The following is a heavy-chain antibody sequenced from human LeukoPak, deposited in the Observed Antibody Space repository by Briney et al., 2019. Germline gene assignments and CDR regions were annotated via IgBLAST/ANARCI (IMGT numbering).Heavy chain of an antibody. V-gene: IGHV3-30*04. CDR1: GFTFSSYA. Sequence: GRSLRLSCAASGFTFSSYAMHWVRQAPGKGLEWVAVISYDGSNKYYADSVKGRFTISRDNSKNTLYLQMNSLRAEDTAVYYCARGTIGYCSGDNCFYYFGVDVWDQGTTVIVSS. J-gene: IGHJ6*02. D-gene: IGHD2-15*01. CDR3: ARGTIGYCSGDNCFYYFGVDV. CDR2: ISYDGSNK.